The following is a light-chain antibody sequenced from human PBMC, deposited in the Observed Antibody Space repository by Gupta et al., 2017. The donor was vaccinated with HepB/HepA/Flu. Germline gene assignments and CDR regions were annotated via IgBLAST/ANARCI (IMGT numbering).Light chain of an antibody. V-gene: IGLV3-25*03. CDR2: KDS. CDR3: QSADNSGTYVV. J-gene: IGLJ2*01. CDR1: ALPKKY. Sequence: SYELTQPPSVSVSTGQTARITCSGDALPKKYAYWYQQKPGQAPVLVIYKDSQRPSGIPERFSGSSSGTTVTLTISGVQAEDEADYYCQSADNSGTYVVFGGGTKLTVL.